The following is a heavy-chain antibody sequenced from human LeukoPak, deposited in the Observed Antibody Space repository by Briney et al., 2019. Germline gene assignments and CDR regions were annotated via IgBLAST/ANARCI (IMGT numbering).Heavy chain of an antibody. D-gene: IGHD2-2*01. J-gene: IGHJ4*02. CDR3: VRHCIKTSCYLYDF. CDR2: IYYTGST. V-gene: IGHV4-39*01. Sequence: PSETLSLTCTLYGGTISSSSYHWGWIRQPPGKGLEWIGSIYYTGSTYYNPSLKTRVTMSVDTSNHQFSLKLSSVTAADTAAYYCVRHCIKTSCYLYDFWGQGVLVTVSS. CDR1: GGTISSSSYH.